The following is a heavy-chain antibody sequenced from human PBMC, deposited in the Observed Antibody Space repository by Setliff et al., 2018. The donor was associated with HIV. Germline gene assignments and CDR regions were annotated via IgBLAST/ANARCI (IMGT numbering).Heavy chain of an antibody. CDR1: GFSFNNAW. D-gene: IGHD6-13*01. CDR3: ARRYRSSWYFDY. CDR2: IFYSGST. Sequence: GSLRLSCAASGFSFNNAWMSWVRQAPGKGLEWIANIFYSGSTYHNPSLKSRVTISVDTSKNQFSLKLTSVTAADTAVYYCARRYRSSWYFDYWGQGILVTVSS. J-gene: IGHJ4*02. V-gene: IGHV4-4*02.